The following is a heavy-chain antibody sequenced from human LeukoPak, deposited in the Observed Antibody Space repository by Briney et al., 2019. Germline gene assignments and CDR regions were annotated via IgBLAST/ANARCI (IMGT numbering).Heavy chain of an antibody. V-gene: IGHV3-23*01. Sequence: WGSLRLSCAASGFTFSSYAMSWVRQALGKGLEWVSAISGSGGSTYYADSVKGRFTISRDNSKNTLYLQMNSLRAEDTAVYYCAEDSTYYYDSTQGYWGQGTLVTVSS. CDR1: GFTFSSYA. J-gene: IGHJ4*02. D-gene: IGHD3-22*01. CDR3: AEDSTYYYDSTQGY. CDR2: ISGSGGST.